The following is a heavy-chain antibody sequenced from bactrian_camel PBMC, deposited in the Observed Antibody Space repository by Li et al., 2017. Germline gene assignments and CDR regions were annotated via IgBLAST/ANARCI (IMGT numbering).Heavy chain of an antibody. CDR1: GYSASSKC. J-gene: IGHJ4*01. Sequence: HVQLVESGGGSAQAGGSLRLSCAVSGYSASSKCVGWFRQALGKEREKVAVVYGIGGSTYYADSVKGRFTISQDNAKATVYLQMDSLTPEDTAMYYCVADPSPYTIRFASPRYWRQGTQVTVS. CDR2: VYGIGGST. D-gene: IGHD2*01. V-gene: IGHV3-3*01. CDR3: VADPSPYTIRFASPRY.